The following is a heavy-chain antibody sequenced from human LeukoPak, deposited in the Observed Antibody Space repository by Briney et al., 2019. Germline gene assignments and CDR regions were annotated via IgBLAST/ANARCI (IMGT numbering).Heavy chain of an antibody. CDR2: ISSSGSTI. D-gene: IGHD1-26*01. V-gene: IGHV3-48*03. CDR1: GFTFTSYD. Sequence: PGGSLRLSCAASGFTFTSYDMNWVRQAPGKGLEWVSYISSSGSTIYYADSVKGRFTISRDSAENSLYLQMNSLRAEDMAVYYCAREGYSGSYFDYWGQGTLVTVSS. CDR3: AREGYSGSYFDY. J-gene: IGHJ4*02.